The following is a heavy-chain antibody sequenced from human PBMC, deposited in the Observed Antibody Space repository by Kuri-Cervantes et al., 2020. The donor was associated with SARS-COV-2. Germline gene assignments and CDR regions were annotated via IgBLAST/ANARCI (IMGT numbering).Heavy chain of an antibody. V-gene: IGHV1-69*13. CDR1: GYTFTSYG. CDR2: IIPIFGTA. J-gene: IGHJ6*02. D-gene: IGHD3-22*01. Sequence: SVKVSCKASGYTFTSYGISWVRLAPGQGLEWMGGIIPIFGTANYAQKFQGRVTITADESTSTAYMELSSLRSEDTAVYYCARDPYDSSGYYFYPPAYYYYYGMDVWGQGTTVTVSS. CDR3: ARDPYDSSGYYFYPPAYYYYYGMDV.